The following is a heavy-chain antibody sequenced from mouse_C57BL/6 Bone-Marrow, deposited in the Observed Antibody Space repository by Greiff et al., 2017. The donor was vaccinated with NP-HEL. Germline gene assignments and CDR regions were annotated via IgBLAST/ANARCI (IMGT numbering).Heavy chain of an antibody. Sequence: QVHVKQPGAELVRPGSSVKLSCKASGYTFTSYWMDWVKQRPGQGLEWIGNIYPSDSETHYNQKFKDKATLTVDKSSSTAYMQLSSLTSEDSAVYYCARGGYDYLFDYWGQGTTLTVSS. V-gene: IGHV1-61*01. J-gene: IGHJ2*01. CDR2: IYPSDSET. D-gene: IGHD2-4*01. CDR3: ARGGYDYLFDY. CDR1: GYTFTSYW.